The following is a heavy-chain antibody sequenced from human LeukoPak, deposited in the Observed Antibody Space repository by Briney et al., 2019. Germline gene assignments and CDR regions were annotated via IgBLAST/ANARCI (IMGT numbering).Heavy chain of an antibody. V-gene: IGHV3-23*01. CDR3: ASEITMIVVVPEVVY. Sequence: GGSLRLSCAASGFTFSSYAMSWVRQAPGKGLEWVSAISGSGGSTYYADSVKGRFTISRDNSENTLYLQMNSLRAEDTAVYYCASEITMIVVVPEVVYWGQGTLVTVSS. CDR2: ISGSGGST. D-gene: IGHD3-22*01. J-gene: IGHJ4*02. CDR1: GFTFSSYA.